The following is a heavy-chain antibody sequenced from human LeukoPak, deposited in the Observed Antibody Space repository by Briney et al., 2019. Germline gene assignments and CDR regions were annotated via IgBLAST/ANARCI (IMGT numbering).Heavy chain of an antibody. CDR3: ARVRGYNYGSSDY. J-gene: IGHJ4*02. CDR2: ISSNGGST. D-gene: IGHD5-18*01. Sequence: GGSLRLSCAASGFIFSSYGMHWVRQAPGKGLEYVSAISSNGGSTYYANSVKGRFTISRDNSKNTLYLQMGSLRAEDMAVYYCARVRGYNYGSSDYWGQGTLVTVSS. CDR1: GFIFSSYG. V-gene: IGHV3-64*01.